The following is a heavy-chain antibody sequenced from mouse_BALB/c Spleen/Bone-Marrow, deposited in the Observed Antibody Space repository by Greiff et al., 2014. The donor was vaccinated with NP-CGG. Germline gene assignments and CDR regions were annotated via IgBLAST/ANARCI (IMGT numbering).Heavy chain of an antibody. Sequence: FPLQQSVPELLNPLSSYPLSCTSSFYTFTSYVMHWVKQKPGQGLEWIGYINPYNDGTKYNEKFKGKATLTSDKSSSTAYMELSSLTSEDSAVYYCARRGYRYDGFAYWGQGTLVTVSA. CDR1: FYTFTSYV. CDR3: ARRGYRYDGFAY. V-gene: IGHV1-14*01. D-gene: IGHD2-14*01. CDR2: INPYNDGT. J-gene: IGHJ3*01.